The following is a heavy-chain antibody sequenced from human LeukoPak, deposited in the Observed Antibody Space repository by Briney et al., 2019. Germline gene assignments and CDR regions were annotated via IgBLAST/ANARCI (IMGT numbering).Heavy chain of an antibody. CDR1: GFTFGKYW. CDR2: IKLDGSEK. V-gene: IGHV3-7*03. D-gene: IGHD3-3*01. J-gene: IGHJ4*02. Sequence: GGSLRLSCVASGFTFGKYWMSWVRQAPGKGLEWVANIKLDGSEKNYVDSVKGRFTISRDNTKNSPYLQMNSLRVEDTAVFYCARDQYDTWSRRGNFDSWGQGTLVIVSS. CDR3: ARDQYDTWSRRGNFDS.